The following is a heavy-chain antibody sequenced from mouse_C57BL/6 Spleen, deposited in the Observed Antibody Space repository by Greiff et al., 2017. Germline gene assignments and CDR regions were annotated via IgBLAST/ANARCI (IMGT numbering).Heavy chain of an antibody. CDR1: GYTFTDYY. CDR3: ARCDYDPYYYAMDY. V-gene: IGHV1-19*01. Sequence: EVKLQESGPVLVKPGASVKMSCKASGYTFTDYYMNWVKQSHGKSLEWIGVINPYNGGTSYNQKFKGKATLTVDKSSSTAYMELNSLTSEDSAVYYCARCDYDPYYYAMDYWGKGTSVTVSS. D-gene: IGHD2-4*01. J-gene: IGHJ4*01. CDR2: INPYNGGT.